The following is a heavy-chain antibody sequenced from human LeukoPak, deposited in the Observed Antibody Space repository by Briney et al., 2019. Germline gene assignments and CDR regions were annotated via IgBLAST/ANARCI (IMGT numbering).Heavy chain of an antibody. Sequence: SVKVSCKASGGTFSSYAISWVRQAPGQGLEWMGRIIPILGIANYAQKFQGRVTITADKSTSTAYMELSSLRSEDTAVYYCARGTIPATVTTRLSPDPFGYWGQGTLVTVSS. D-gene: IGHD4-17*01. J-gene: IGHJ4*02. CDR2: IIPILGIA. CDR1: GGTFSSYA. CDR3: ARGTIPATVTTRLSPDPFGY. V-gene: IGHV1-69*04.